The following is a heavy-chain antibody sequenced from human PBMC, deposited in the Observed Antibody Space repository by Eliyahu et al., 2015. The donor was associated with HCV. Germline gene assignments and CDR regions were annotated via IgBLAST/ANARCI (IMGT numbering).Heavy chain of an antibody. CDR3: AKDSQLCRGTDCLLGEH. J-gene: IGHJ4*02. CDR1: GFAFSSYA. CDR2: VTSGGRYT. D-gene: IGHD2-2*01. V-gene: IGHV3-23*01. Sequence: EVQLLESGGGLVQPGGSLRLSCAASGFAFSSYAMTWVXQAPGKGLEWVSAVTSGGRYTYYADSVXGRFTISRDNSRNTLYLQMNSLRAVDTAVYYCAKDSQLCRGTDCLLGEHWGQGTLVTVSS.